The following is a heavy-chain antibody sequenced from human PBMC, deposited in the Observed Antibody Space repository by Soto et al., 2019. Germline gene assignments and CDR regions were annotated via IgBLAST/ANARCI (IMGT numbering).Heavy chain of an antibody. CDR2: ISHSGST. CDR1: GGSFSSGGNY. D-gene: IGHD3-10*01. J-gene: IGHJ6*02. Sequence: QVQLQESGPGLVKSSQTLSLTCTVSGGSFSSGGNYWSWIRQHPGKGLDWIGSISHSGSTYYNPSIKSRVTISLDTSRDQFSLKLNSVTAADTAVYYCARARMVRGVISYYGMDVWGQGTTVTVSS. V-gene: IGHV4-31*03. CDR3: ARARMVRGVISYYGMDV.